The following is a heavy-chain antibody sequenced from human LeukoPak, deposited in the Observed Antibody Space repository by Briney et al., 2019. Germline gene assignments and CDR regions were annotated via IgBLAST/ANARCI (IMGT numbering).Heavy chain of an antibody. CDR2: IYYSGST. V-gene: IGHV4-59*12. D-gene: IGHD3-10*01. CDR1: GGSISSYY. J-gene: IGHJ4*02. Sequence: PSETLSLTCTVSGGSISSYYWSWIRQPPGKGLEWIGYIYYSGSTNYNPSLKSRVTISVDTSKNQFSLKLSSVTAADTAVYYCARGPLLWFGELFPKPDYWGQGTLVTVSS. CDR3: ARGPLLWFGELFPKPDY.